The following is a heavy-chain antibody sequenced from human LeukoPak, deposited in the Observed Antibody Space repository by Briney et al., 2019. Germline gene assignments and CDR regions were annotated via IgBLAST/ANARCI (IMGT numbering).Heavy chain of an antibody. CDR3: ARVSVTVIPIFDY. CDR1: GFTFSSYW. V-gene: IGHV3-7*01. D-gene: IGHD4-17*01. CDR2: IKQDGSEK. J-gene: IGHJ4*02. Sequence: GGSLRLSCAASGFTFSSYWMSWVRQAPGKGLEWVANIKQDGSEKYYVDSVEGRFTISRDNAKNSLYLQMNSLRAENTAVYYCARVSVTVIPIFDYWGQGALVTVSS.